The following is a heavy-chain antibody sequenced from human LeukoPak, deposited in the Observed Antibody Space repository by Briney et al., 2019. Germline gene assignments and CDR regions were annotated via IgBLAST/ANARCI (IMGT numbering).Heavy chain of an antibody. V-gene: IGHV4-39*07. J-gene: IGHJ4*02. CDR3: ARGHSSGWWGVDY. CDR1: GGSIRSTTYY. D-gene: IGHD6-19*01. CDR2: IYYSGNT. Sequence: SETLSLTCTVSGGSIRSTTYYWGWIRQPPGKGLEWIGSIYYSGNTYHSPSLMSRVTISVDTSKNQFSLNLSSVTAADTAVYYCARGHSSGWWGVDYWGQGTLVTVSS.